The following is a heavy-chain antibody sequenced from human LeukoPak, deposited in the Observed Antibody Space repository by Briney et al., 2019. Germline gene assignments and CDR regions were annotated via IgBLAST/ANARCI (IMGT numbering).Heavy chain of an antibody. CDR1: GFAFSRYA. CDR2: ISYDGNNK. Sequence: PGGSLRLSCAASGFAFSRYAMHWVRQAPGKGLEWVAAISYDGNNKYYADSVKGRFTISRDNSKNTLYLQMNSLRVEDTAVYYCAKQFYYGSGSRSLDYWGQGTLVTVSS. D-gene: IGHD3-10*01. V-gene: IGHV3-30*18. J-gene: IGHJ4*02. CDR3: AKQFYYGSGSRSLDY.